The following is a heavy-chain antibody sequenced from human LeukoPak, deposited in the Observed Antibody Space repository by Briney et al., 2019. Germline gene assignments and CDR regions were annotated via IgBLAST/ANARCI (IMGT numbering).Heavy chain of an antibody. J-gene: IGHJ4*02. CDR3: ARGPPDIVVVVAATPRYYFDY. CDR1: GYTFTGYH. Sequence: ASVKVSCKASGYTFTGYHMHWVRQAPGQGLEWMGWINPNTGGTNYAQSFQGRVTMTRDTSISTAYMELSRLRSDDTAVYYCARGPPDIVVVVAATPRYYFDYWGQGTLVTVSS. V-gene: IGHV1-2*02. CDR2: INPNTGGT. D-gene: IGHD2-15*01.